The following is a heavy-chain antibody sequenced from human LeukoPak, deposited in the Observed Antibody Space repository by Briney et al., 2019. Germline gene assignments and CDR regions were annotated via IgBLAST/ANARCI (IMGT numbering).Heavy chain of an antibody. CDR3: ARDLGAEGTGGFDY. CDR2: ISSSRRYI. Sequence: PGGSLRLSCAASGITFSTYTMNWVRQAPGQGLELVSSISSSRRYIYYADSVKGRFTISRDNVYNSLYLQMNSLRADDTAVYYCARDLGAEGTGGFDYWGQGTLVTVSS. J-gene: IGHJ4*02. CDR1: GITFSTYT. V-gene: IGHV3-21*01. D-gene: IGHD2-15*01.